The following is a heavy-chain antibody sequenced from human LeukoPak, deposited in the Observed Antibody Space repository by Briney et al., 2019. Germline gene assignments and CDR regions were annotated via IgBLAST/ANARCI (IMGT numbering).Heavy chain of an antibody. Sequence: PGGSLRLSCAASGFTFSSYSMNWVRQAPGKGLEWVSSISSSSSYIYYADSVKGRFTISRDNAKNSLYLQMNSLGAEDTAVYYCARARSGSYCSGYWGQGTLVTVSS. CDR3: ARARSGSYCSGY. V-gene: IGHV3-21*01. CDR1: GFTFSSYS. J-gene: IGHJ4*02. D-gene: IGHD1-26*01. CDR2: ISSSSSYI.